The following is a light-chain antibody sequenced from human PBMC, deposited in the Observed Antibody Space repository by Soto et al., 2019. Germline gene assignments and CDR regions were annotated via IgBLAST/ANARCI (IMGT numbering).Light chain of an antibody. CDR3: QELDSYPPGA. Sequence: DIHLAQSPSFLSASVGDRVTITCRASQDISGHLAWYQKKPGKAPQLLIYATSTLQYGVPSRFSGSGSGTEFTLTINSLQPEDFATYFGQELDSYPPGAFGQGTKVDI. CDR1: QDISGH. J-gene: IGKJ1*01. V-gene: IGKV1-9*01. CDR2: ATS.